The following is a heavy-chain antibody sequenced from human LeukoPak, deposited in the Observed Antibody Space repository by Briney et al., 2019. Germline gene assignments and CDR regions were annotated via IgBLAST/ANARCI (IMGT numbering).Heavy chain of an antibody. CDR3: ARDGKSHNWNRPYYYYYMDV. V-gene: IGHV1-8*03. J-gene: IGHJ6*03. D-gene: IGHD1-20*01. CDR1: GYTFTSYD. Sequence: ASVKVSCKASGYTFTSYDINWVRQATGQGLEWMGWMNPNSGNTGYAQKFQGRVTITRNTSISTAYMELSSLRSEDTAVYYCARDGKSHNWNRPYYYYYMDVWGKGTTVTVSS. CDR2: MNPNSGNT.